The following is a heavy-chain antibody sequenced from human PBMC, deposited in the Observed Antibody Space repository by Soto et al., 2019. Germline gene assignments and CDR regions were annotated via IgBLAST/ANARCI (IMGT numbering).Heavy chain of an antibody. J-gene: IGHJ6*03. CDR3: ASQPLDYYYYYMDV. CDR1: GFTFSSYS. D-gene: IGHD1-1*01. Sequence: GGSLRLSCAASGFTFSSYSMNWVRQAPGKGLEWVSSISSSSSYIYYADSVKGRFTISRHNSKNTLYLQMNSLRAEDTAVYYCASQPLDYYYYYMDVWGKGTTVTVSS. V-gene: IGHV3-21*04. CDR2: ISSSSSYI.